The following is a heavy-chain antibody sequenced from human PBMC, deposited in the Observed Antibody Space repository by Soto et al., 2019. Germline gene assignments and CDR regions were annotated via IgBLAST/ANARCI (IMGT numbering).Heavy chain of an antibody. CDR1: GYTFTGSH. CDR3: ARWVGASNWFDP. CDR2: INTNNGDT. J-gene: IGHJ5*02. D-gene: IGHD1-26*01. V-gene: IGHV1-2*04. Sequence: SVKVSCKASGYTFTGSHIHGVRQAPGEGLEWMGCINTNNGDTHYAQKFQGWVTMTRDTSINTAYLQISRLRSDDTAVYDCARWVGASNWFDPWGQGPLGAVSS.